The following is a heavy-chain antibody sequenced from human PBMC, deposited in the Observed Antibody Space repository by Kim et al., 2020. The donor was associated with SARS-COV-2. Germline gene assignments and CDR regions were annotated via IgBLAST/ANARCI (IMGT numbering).Heavy chain of an antibody. CDR2: IRSKAYGGTT. V-gene: IGHV3-49*04. CDR3: TRVMRDFWSGYNWFEP. Sequence: GGSLRLSCTASGFTFGDYAMSWVRQAPGKGLEGVGFIRSKAYGGTTEYAASVKGRVTISRDDSKSIAYLQMNSLKTEDTAVYYCTRVMRDFWSGYNWFEPWGQGTLVTVSS. J-gene: IGHJ5*02. CDR1: GFTFGDYA. D-gene: IGHD3-3*01.